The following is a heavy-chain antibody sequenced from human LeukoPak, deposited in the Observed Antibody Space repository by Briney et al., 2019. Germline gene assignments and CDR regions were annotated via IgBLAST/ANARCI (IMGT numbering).Heavy chain of an antibody. CDR2: INTNSGGT. Sequence: ASAKVSCKASGYTFTGYYMHWVRQAPGQGLEWMGWINTNSGGTNYAQKFQGRVTMTRDTSISTAYMELSRLRSDDTAVYYCARVPRCGSGGSCPFQTYYYYGMDVWGQGTTVTVSS. D-gene: IGHD2-15*01. CDR1: GYTFTGYY. CDR3: ARVPRCGSGGSCPFQTYYYYGMDV. J-gene: IGHJ6*02. V-gene: IGHV1-2*02.